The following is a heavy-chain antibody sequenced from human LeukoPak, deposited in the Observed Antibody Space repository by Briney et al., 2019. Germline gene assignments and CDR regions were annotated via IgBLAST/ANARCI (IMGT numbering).Heavy chain of an antibody. Sequence: PGRSLRLSCAASGFTFSSYAMHWVRQAPGKGLEWVANIKQNGSKEYYVDSVRGRFTISRDDAKNSLYLQMNSLRAEDTAVYYCARIPYSSNWYWFDPWGQGTLVMVST. V-gene: IGHV3-7*03. CDR1: GFTFSSYA. D-gene: IGHD6-13*01. J-gene: IGHJ5*02. CDR3: ARIPYSSNWYWFDP. CDR2: IKQNGSKE.